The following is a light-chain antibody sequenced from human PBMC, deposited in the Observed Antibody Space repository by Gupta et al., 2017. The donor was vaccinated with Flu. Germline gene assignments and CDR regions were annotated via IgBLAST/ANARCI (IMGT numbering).Light chain of an antibody. V-gene: IGLV1-44*01. CDR1: SSNIGSKT. Sequence: QSVLTQPPSTSGTPGQRVTISCSGSSSNIGSKTVDWYQQLPGTAPKLLIYSSNRWPSGVPDRFSGSKSGTSASLAISGLQSGDEADYYCAAWDDSLNGPVFGGGTKLTVL. CDR2: SSN. J-gene: IGLJ3*02. CDR3: AAWDDSLNGPV.